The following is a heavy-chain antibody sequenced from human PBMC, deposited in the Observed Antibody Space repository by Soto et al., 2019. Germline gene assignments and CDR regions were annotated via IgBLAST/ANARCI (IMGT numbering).Heavy chain of an antibody. J-gene: IGHJ6*02. CDR1: GFTFSNAW. D-gene: IGHD6-13*01. V-gene: IGHV3-15*01. Sequence: PGGSLRLSCAASGFTFSNAWMSWVRQAPGKGLEWVGRIKSKTDGGTTDYAAPVKGRFTISRDDSKNTLYLQMNSLKTEDTAVYYCTTAQQQLVLFYYYYGMDVWGQGTTVTVSS. CDR2: IKSKTDGGTT. CDR3: TTAQQQLVLFYYYYGMDV.